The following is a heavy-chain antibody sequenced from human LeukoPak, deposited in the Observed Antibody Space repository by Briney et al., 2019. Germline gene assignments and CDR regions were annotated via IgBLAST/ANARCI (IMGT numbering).Heavy chain of an antibody. Sequence: GGSLRLSCTASGFTIGDYAMSWFRQAPGKGLEWVGFIRSKAYGGTTEYAASVKGRFTISRDDSKSIAYLQMNSLKTEDTAVYYCTRDPFYCSGGSCYRTSDYWGQGTLVTVSS. CDR2: IRSKAYGGTT. J-gene: IGHJ4*02. CDR3: TRDPFYCSGGSCYRTSDY. CDR1: GFTIGDYA. V-gene: IGHV3-49*03. D-gene: IGHD2-15*01.